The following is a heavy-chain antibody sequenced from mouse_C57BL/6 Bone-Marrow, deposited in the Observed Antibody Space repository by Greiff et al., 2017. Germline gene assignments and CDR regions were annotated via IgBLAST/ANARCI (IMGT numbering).Heavy chain of an antibody. V-gene: IGHV5-6*01. J-gene: IGHJ3*01. CDR1: GFTFSSYG. CDR3: ARPLGAWFAY. CDR2: LSSGGLYT. Sequence: EVKLVESGGDLVKPGGSLKLSCAASGFTFSSYGLSCVRQTPDKRLEWVATLSSGGLYTYYPDSVKGRFTSSRDNAKNTLYLQMSSLKSEDTAMYYCARPLGAWFAYWGQGTLVTVSA.